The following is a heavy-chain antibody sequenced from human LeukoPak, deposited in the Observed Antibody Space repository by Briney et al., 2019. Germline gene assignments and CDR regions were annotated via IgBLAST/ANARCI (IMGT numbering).Heavy chain of an antibody. Sequence: GGSLRLSCAASGFTFSDYYMSWIRQAPGKGLEWVSYISSSGSTIYYADSVKGRFTISRDNSKNTLYLQMNSLRAEDTAVYYCASTVVTPLADDYWGQGTLVTVSS. V-gene: IGHV3-11*01. CDR2: ISSSGSTI. CDR1: GFTFSDYY. J-gene: IGHJ4*02. D-gene: IGHD3-22*01. CDR3: ASTVVTPLADDY.